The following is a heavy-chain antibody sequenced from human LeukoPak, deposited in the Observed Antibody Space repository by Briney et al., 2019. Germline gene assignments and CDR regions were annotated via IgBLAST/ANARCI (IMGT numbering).Heavy chain of an antibody. Sequence: SETLSLTCTVSGGSISNYYWSWIRQPPGKGLEWIGDIYYSGSTNYNPSLKSRVTISVDTSKNLFSLNLSSVTAADTAVYYCAREQSASSRYYFDYWGQGTLVSVPS. D-gene: IGHD6-19*01. CDR1: GGSISNYY. CDR3: AREQSASSRYYFDY. V-gene: IGHV4-59*12. J-gene: IGHJ4*02. CDR2: IYYSGST.